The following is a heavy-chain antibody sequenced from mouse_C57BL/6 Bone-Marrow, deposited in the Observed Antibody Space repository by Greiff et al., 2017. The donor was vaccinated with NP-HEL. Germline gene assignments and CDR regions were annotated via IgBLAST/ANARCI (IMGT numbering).Heavy chain of an antibody. CDR2: LHPSDSDT. J-gene: IGHJ3*01. CDR3: AIGGGTTVGFAY. D-gene: IGHD1-1*01. V-gene: IGHV1-74*01. Sequence: QVQLQQPGAELVKPGASVKVSCKASGYTFTSYWLHWVKQRPGQGLEWIGRLHPSDSDTNYIQKFKGKATLTVDKSSSTAYMQLSSLTSEDSAVYYWAIGGGTTVGFAYWGQGTLVTVSA. CDR1: GYTFTSYW.